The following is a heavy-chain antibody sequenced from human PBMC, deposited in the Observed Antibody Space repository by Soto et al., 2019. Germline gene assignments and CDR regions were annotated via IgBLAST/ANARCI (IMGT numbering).Heavy chain of an antibody. CDR3: ARRSSTYLNEIIYDP. Sequence: SVKVSCKASRYTFTSYDIFWVRQSPVRGLEWMGWIKTDSGDTHYPQNFQGRVTTTRDMSISTAYMEMNNLVSDDTAVYYCARRSSTYLNEIIYDPWGQGTLVTVSS. CDR2: IKTDSGDT. CDR1: RYTFTSYD. D-gene: IGHD2-2*01. J-gene: IGHJ5*02. V-gene: IGHV1-2*02.